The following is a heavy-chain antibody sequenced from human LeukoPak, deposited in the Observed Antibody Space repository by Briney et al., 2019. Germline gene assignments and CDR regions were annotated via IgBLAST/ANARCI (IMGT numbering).Heavy chain of an antibody. V-gene: IGHV3-66*01. J-gene: IGHJ4*02. CDR1: GFTVSSNY. Sequence: PGGSLRLSCAASGFTVSSNYMSWVRQAPGKGLEWVSVIYSGGSTYYADSVKGRFTISRDNSKNTLYLQMNSLRAEDTAVYYCARGPVPRTKKRPPGLSQQWLVQFDYWGQGTLVTVSS. D-gene: IGHD6-19*01. CDR2: IYSGGST. CDR3: ARGPVPRTKKRPPGLSQQWLVQFDY.